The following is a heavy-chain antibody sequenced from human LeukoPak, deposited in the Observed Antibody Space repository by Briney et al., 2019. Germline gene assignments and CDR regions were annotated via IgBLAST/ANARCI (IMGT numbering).Heavy chain of an antibody. Sequence: GGSLRLSCAASGFTFSSYSMTWVRQAPGKGLEWVSSISSTSTFIYYADSVKGRFTISRGNAMNSLYLQMNSLRPEDTAIYYCARVTILRGVTLDYWGQGTLVTVSS. V-gene: IGHV3-21*01. CDR1: GFTFSSYS. CDR2: ISSTSTFI. D-gene: IGHD3-10*01. CDR3: ARVTILRGVTLDY. J-gene: IGHJ4*02.